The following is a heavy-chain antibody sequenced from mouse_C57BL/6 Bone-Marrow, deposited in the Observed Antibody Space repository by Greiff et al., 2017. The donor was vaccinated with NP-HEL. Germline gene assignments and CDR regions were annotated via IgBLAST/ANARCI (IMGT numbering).Heavy chain of an antibody. CDR2: IDPSDSYT. CDR1: GYTFTSYW. J-gene: IGHJ4*01. V-gene: IGHV1-69*01. CDR3: ARDTANCGYARDY. Sequence: QVQLQQPGAELVMPGASVKLSCKASGYTFTSYWMHWVKQRPGQGLEWIGEIDPSDSYTNYNQKFKGKSTLTVDTSSSTAYMQLSSLTSEDSAVYYGARDTANCGYARDYGGQGTAATVTA. D-gene: IGHD2-2*01.